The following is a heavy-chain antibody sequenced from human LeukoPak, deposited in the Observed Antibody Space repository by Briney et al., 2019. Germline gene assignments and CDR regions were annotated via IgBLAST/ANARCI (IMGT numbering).Heavy chain of an antibody. CDR2: INPNSGGT. Sequence: ASVKASCKASGYTFTGYYMHWVRQAPGQGLEWMGWINPNSGGTNYAQKFQGRVTMTRDTSISTAYMELSRLRSDDTAVYYCARELTVTYYYYYGMDVWGQGTTVTVSS. CDR1: GYTFTGYY. J-gene: IGHJ6*02. D-gene: IGHD4-17*01. V-gene: IGHV1-2*02. CDR3: ARELTVTYYYYYGMDV.